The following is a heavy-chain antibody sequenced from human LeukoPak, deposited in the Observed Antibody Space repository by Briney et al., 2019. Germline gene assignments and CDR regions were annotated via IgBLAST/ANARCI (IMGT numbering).Heavy chain of an antibody. CDR1: GFTVGSNY. Sequence: GGSLRLSCAASGFTVGSNYMSWVRQAPGKGLEWVSGISGSGESIYYADSMKGRFTISRDNSKNTLYLQMNSLRAEDTAVYYCAKRSSLIAARPDFDYWGQGTLVTVSS. CDR2: ISGSGESI. V-gene: IGHV3-23*01. J-gene: IGHJ4*02. D-gene: IGHD6-6*01. CDR3: AKRSSLIAARPDFDY.